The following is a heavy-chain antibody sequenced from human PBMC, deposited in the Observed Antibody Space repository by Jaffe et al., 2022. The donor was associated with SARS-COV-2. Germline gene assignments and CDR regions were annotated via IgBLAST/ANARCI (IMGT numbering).Heavy chain of an antibody. Sequence: EVQLVESGGGLVKPGGSLRLSCAASGFTFSSYSMNWVRQAPGKGLEWVSSISSSSSYIYYADSVKGRFTISRDNAKNSLYLQMNSLRAEDTAVYYCARISNSGIVVPAAYYYYGMDVWGQGTTVTVSS. CDR3: ARISNSGIVVPAAYYYYGMDV. V-gene: IGHV3-21*01. J-gene: IGHJ6*02. CDR2: ISSSSSYI. CDR1: GFTFSSYS. D-gene: IGHD2-2*01.